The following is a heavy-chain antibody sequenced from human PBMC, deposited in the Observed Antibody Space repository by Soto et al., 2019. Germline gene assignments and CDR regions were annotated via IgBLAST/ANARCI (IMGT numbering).Heavy chain of an antibody. V-gene: IGHV3-30-3*01. CDR3: ARDRRGATPKTYYYYGMDV. CDR1: GFTFSSYA. J-gene: IGHJ6*02. D-gene: IGHD1-26*01. Sequence: GGSLRLSCAASGFTFSSYAMHWVRQAPGKGLEWVAVISYDGSNKYYADSVKGRFTISRDNSKNTLYLQMNSLRAEDTAVYYCARDRRGATPKTYYYYGMDVWGQGTTVTVSS. CDR2: ISYDGSNK.